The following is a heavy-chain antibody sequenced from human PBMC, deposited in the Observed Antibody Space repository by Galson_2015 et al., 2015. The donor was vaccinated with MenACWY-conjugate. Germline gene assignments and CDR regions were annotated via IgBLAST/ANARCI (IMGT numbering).Heavy chain of an antibody. V-gene: IGHV3-33*08. CDR3: ARVFDTWYVDV. D-gene: IGHD3-3*01. CDR1: GFTFGTYG. J-gene: IGHJ6*03. CDR2: IWDDGSYK. Sequence: SLRLSCAASGFTFGTYGMHWVRQAPAKGLEWVALIWDDGSYKYYADSVKGRFTISRDNSKNTLYLQMNSLRAEDTAVYYCARVFDTWYVDVWGKGTTVTVSS.